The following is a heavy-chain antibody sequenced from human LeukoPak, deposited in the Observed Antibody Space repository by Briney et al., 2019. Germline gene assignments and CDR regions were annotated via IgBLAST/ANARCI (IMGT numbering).Heavy chain of an antibody. J-gene: IGHJ4*02. CDR2: INSDGTST. D-gene: IGHD2/OR15-2a*01. CDR3: GTLGVIWEVDY. Sequence: PGGSLRLSCAASGLTFSRYWMFWVRQAPGKGLVWFSRINSDGTSTNYADSVKGRFTISRDNTKSTLYLQMNSLRPEDTAVYYCGTLGVIWEVDYWGQGALVTVSS. V-gene: IGHV3-74*01. CDR1: GLTFSRYW.